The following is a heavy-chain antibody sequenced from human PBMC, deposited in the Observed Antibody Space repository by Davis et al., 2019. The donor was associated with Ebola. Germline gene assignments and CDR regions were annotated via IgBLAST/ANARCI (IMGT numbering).Heavy chain of an antibody. CDR1: GFTFSSYV. Sequence: GESLKISCAASGFTFSSYVMHWVRQAPGKGLEWVAVISNDGSNKNYADSVKGRFTISRDNSKNTLYLEMNSLRAEDTAVYYCARALALIGIFDYWGEGTLVTVSS. CDR3: ARALALIGIFDY. D-gene: IGHD2-8*01. CDR2: ISNDGSNK. V-gene: IGHV3-30-3*01. J-gene: IGHJ4*02.